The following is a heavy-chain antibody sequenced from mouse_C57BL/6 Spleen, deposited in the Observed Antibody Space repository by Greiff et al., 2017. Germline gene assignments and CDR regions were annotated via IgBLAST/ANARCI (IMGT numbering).Heavy chain of an antibody. Sequence: VQLKESGAELVRPGASVKLSCTASGFNIKDDYMHWVKQRPEQGLEWIGWIDPENGDTEYASKFQGKATITADTSSNTAYLQLSSLTSEDTAVYYCTTFITTVVAHFDYWGQGTTLTVSS. CDR1: GFNIKDDY. D-gene: IGHD1-1*01. V-gene: IGHV14-4*01. CDR3: TTFITTVVAHFDY. CDR2: IDPENGDT. J-gene: IGHJ2*01.